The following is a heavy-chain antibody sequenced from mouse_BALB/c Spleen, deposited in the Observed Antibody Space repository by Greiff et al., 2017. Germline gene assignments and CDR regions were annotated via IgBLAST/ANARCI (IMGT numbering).Heavy chain of an antibody. V-gene: IGHV10-1*02. D-gene: IGHD2-10*01. CDR2: IRSKSNNYAT. CDR3: VRHKAYSLAWFAY. J-gene: IGHJ3*01. CDR1: GFTFNTYA. Sequence: EVQGVESGGGLVQPKGSLKLSCAASGFTFNTYAMNWVRQAPGKGLEWVARIRSKSNNYATYYADSVKDRFTISRDDSQSMLYLQMNNLKTEDTAMYYCVRHKAYSLAWFAYWGQGTLVTVSA.